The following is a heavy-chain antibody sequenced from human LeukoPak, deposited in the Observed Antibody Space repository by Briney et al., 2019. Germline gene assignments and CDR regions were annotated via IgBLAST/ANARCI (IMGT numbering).Heavy chain of an antibody. V-gene: IGHV4-30-4*08. CDR3: ARTDIPPGTGYCSGGSCYSLWYGMDV. CDR1: GGSISSGGYY. CDR2: IYYSGST. J-gene: IGHJ6*02. Sequence: PSETLSLTCTVSGGSISSGGYYWSWIRQHPGKGLEWIGYIYYSGSTYYNPSLKSRVTKSVDTSKNQFSLKLSSVTAADTAVYYCARTDIPPGTGYCSGGSCYSLWYGMDVWGQGTTVTVSS. D-gene: IGHD2-15*01.